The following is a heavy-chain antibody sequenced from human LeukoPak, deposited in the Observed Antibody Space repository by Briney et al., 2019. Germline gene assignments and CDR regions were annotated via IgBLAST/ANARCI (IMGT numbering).Heavy chain of an antibody. CDR2: IYYSGST. D-gene: IGHD5-18*01. CDR1: GGSISSYY. J-gene: IGHJ4*02. Sequence: SETLSLTCTVSGGSISSYYWSWIRQPPGKGLEWIGYIYYSGSTNYSPSLKSRATISVDTSKNQFSLKLSSVTAADTAVYYCAREDTAMGNFDYWGQGTLVTVSS. V-gene: IGHV4-59*01. CDR3: AREDTAMGNFDY.